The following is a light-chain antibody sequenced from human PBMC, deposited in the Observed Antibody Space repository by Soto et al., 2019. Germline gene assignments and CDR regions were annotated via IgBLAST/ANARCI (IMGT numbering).Light chain of an antibody. V-gene: IGLV2-8*01. CDR1: SSDVGAYNY. CDR3: NSFAGSAHVV. J-gene: IGLJ2*01. Sequence: QSALAQPPSASGSPGQSVTISCTGTSSDVGAYNYVSWYQQHPGKAPKLIIYDVSQRPSAVPDRFSGSKSGNTASLTVSGLQAEDEAVYYCNSFAGSAHVVFGGGTKVTVL. CDR2: DVS.